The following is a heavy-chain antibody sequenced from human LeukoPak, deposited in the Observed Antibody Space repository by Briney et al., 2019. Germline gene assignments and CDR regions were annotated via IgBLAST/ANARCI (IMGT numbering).Heavy chain of an antibody. J-gene: IGHJ6*03. Sequence: SETLSLTCTVSGGSISSSSYYWGWIRQPPGKGLEWIGSIYYSGSTYYNPSLKSRVTISVDTSKNQFSLKLSSVTAADTAVYYCARDGSDSSSWGPMDVWGKGTTVTVSS. CDR1: GGSISSSSYY. D-gene: IGHD6-13*01. V-gene: IGHV4-39*07. CDR2: IYYSGST. CDR3: ARDGSDSSSWGPMDV.